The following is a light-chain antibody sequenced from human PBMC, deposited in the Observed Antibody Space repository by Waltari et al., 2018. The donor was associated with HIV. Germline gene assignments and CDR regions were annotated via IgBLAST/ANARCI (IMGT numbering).Light chain of an antibody. J-gene: IGLJ2*01. CDR2: NDT. V-gene: IGLV3-21*02. CDR3: QVWGSKSDII. CDR1: GIETAS. Sequence: SYALIQPPSMSAAPGQPATLTRERRGIETASVHWYQHKSGQAPKVVIFNDTRRPSGTPDRFFGTNSGNTATLTINRVEAGDEADYYFQVWGSKSDIIFGGGTKLTV.